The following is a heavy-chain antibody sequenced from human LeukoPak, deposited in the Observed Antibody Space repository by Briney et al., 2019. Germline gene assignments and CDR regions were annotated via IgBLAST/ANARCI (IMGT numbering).Heavy chain of an antibody. Sequence: ASVKVSCKASGYTFTSYGISWVRQAPGQGLEWMGWINPNSGGTNYAQKFQGRVTMTRDTSISTAYMELSRLRSDDTAVYYCARGVWGSYGDPWGQGTLVTVSS. J-gene: IGHJ5*02. V-gene: IGHV1-2*02. CDR2: INPNSGGT. CDR3: ARGVWGSYGDP. D-gene: IGHD1-26*01. CDR1: GYTFTSYG.